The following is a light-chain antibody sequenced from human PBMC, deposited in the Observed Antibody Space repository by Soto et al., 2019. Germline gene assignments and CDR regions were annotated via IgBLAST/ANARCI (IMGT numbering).Light chain of an antibody. J-gene: IGLJ1*01. CDR2: GVT. V-gene: IGLV2-14*03. CDR1: RGDVGGYNY. Sequence: QSALTQPASVSGSPGQSITISCSGTRGDVGGYNYVYWHQHHPGKAPKLLIYGVTNRPSGVSNRFSASKSGNTASLTISGLQPEDEADYYCSSYTSRSTYVFGTGTKVTVL. CDR3: SSYTSRSTYV.